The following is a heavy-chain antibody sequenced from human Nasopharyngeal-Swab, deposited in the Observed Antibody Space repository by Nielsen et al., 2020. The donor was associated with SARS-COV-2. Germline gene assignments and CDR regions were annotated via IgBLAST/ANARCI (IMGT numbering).Heavy chain of an antibody. CDR3: ASDSGVAGTKYYYYGMDV. Sequence: RQAPGKGLEWIGYIYYSGSTYYNPSLKSRVTISVDTSKKQFSLKLSSVTAADTAVYYCASDSGVAGTKYYYYGMDVWGQGTTVTVSS. D-gene: IGHD6-19*01. V-gene: IGHV4-30-4*01. J-gene: IGHJ6*02. CDR2: IYYSGST.